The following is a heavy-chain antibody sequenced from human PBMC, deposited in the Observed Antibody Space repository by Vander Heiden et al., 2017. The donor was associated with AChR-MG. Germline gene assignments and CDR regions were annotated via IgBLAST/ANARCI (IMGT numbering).Heavy chain of an antibody. Sequence: ITLKESGPTLVKPTQTLTLTCTFSGFSLSTSGVGVGWIRQPPGKALEWLALIYWNDDKRYSPSLKSRLTITKDTSKHQVVLTMTNLDPVDTATYCCAHTPAMAHFDYWGQGPLVTVSS. V-gene: IGHV2-5*01. CDR1: GFSLSTSGVG. CDR2: IYWNDDK. J-gene: IGHJ4*02. D-gene: IGHD5-18*01. CDR3: AHTPAMAHFDY.